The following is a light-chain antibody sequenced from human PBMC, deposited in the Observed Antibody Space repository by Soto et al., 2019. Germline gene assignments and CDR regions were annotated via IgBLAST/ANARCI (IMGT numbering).Light chain of an antibody. V-gene: IGKV1-39*01. J-gene: IGKJ3*01. CDR2: TAY. CDR3: QQTYSAPVT. CDR1: QRLFSF. Sequence: DIQMTQSPYSLSASVGDSVTMTCRASQRLFSFLNWYQQAPGRAPKLLISTAYNLQSGVHSRFRGSESGTEFTLTISSRQPEDFAIYFCQQTYSAPVTFGPGTKVDVK.